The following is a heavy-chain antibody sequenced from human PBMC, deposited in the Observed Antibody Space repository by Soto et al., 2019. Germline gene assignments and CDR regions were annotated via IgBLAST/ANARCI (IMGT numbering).Heavy chain of an antibody. CDR2: IYSSGGT. V-gene: IGHV4-61*01. CDR1: GGSVTSGSYY. J-gene: IGHJ4*02. Sequence: QVQLQESGPGLMKPSETLSLTCSVSGGSVTSGSYYWSWIRQPPGKGLEWIGYIYSSGGTSYNPSLKSRVTISVDTSKNQFSLKLTSVTAADTAVYYCARDGDGYNNWGQGTLVTVSS. CDR3: ARDGDGYNN. D-gene: IGHD5-12*01.